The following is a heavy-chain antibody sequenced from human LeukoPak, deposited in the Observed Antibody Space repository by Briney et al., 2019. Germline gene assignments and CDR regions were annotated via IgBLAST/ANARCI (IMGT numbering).Heavy chain of an antibody. J-gene: IGHJ4*02. D-gene: IGHD3-10*01. CDR2: INSDGSST. CDR1: GFTFSTYW. CDR3: RLYYYSSVSSVYFDN. V-gene: IGHV3-74*01. Sequence: GGSLRLSCAASGFTFSTYWMHWVRQVPGNGLVWVARINSDGSSTNYADSVKGRINISRDNVKNALFLQMNGLRAVDTGVYYCRLYYYSSVSSVYFDNWGRGTLVTVSS.